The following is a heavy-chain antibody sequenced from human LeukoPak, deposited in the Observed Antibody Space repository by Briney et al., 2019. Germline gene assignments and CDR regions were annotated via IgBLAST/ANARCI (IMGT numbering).Heavy chain of an antibody. CDR1: GFTFSNYA. CDR2: ISGGGDSA. V-gene: IGHV3-23*01. CDR3: AKDLVAAKYYFDY. Sequence: PGGSLRLSCAASGFTFSNYAMNWVRQAPGKGLEWVSTISGGGDSAYYADSVKGRFTISRDNSRNTLYLQMNSLRAEDTAVYYCAKDLVAAKYYFDYWGQGTLVTVSS. D-gene: IGHD2-15*01. J-gene: IGHJ4*02.